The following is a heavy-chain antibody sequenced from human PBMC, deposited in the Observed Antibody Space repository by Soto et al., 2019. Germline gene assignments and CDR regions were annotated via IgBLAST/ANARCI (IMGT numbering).Heavy chain of an antibody. V-gene: IGHV4-59*08. CDR1: GGSISSYY. D-gene: IGHD6-6*01. CDR2: IYYSGST. CDR3: ARHSIAHPNRWFDP. J-gene: IGHJ5*02. Sequence: SETLSLTCTVSGGSISSYYWSWIRQPPGKGLEWIGYIYYSGSTNYNPSLKSRVTMSVDTSKNQFSLKLSSVTAADTAVYYCARHSIAHPNRWFDPWGQGTLVTVSS.